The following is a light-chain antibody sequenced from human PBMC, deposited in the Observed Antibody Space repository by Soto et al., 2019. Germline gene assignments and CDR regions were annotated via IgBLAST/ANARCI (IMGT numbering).Light chain of an antibody. Sequence: QSALTQPPSVSGSPGQSVTISCTGTSTDFVSYNRVSWYQQPPGTAPKLMIYEVSKRPSGVPDRFSGSKSGNTASLTISGLQAEDETDYYCCSYAGGPYVFGTGTKVTVL. CDR3: CSYAGGPYV. J-gene: IGLJ1*01. CDR2: EVS. CDR1: STDFVSYNR. V-gene: IGLV2-18*02.